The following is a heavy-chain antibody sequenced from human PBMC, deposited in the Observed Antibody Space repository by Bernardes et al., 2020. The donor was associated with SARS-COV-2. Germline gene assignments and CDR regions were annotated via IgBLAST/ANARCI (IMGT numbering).Heavy chain of an antibody. CDR3: ARGAVATTMFMDV. V-gene: IGHV4-31*03. J-gene: IGHJ6*02. Sequence: SETLSLTCTVSGGSISSGGYYWSWLLQHPGKGLEWIGYIYYSGSTYYNPSLKSRVTISVDTSKNQFSLKLSSVTAADTAVYYCARGAVATTMFMDVWGQGTTVTVSS. CDR2: IYYSGST. CDR1: GGSISSGGYY. D-gene: IGHD5-12*01.